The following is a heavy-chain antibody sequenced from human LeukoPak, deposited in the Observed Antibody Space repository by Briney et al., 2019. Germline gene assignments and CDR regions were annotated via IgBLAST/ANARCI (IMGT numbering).Heavy chain of an antibody. V-gene: IGHV3-23*01. J-gene: IGHJ4*02. CDR1: GTTPSKYG. D-gene: IGHD3-22*01. CDR3: AKRGVVIRVILVGFHKEAYYFDS. CDR2: ISCSGGST. Sequence: GSPTPSCAVSGTTPSKYGMGWVRPASGKGLELGAGISCSGGSTNYADFVKGRVAISRDNTKNTLFLQMKSLGAEDTAVYFCAKRGVVIRVILVGFHKEAYYFDSWGQGALATVSS.